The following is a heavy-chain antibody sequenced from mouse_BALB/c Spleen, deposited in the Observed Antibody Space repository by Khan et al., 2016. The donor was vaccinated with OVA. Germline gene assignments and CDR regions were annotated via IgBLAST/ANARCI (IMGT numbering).Heavy chain of an antibody. CDR1: GYTFTSFY. V-gene: IGHV1S81*02. CDR3: ARARYGNQFAY. D-gene: IGHD2-1*01. CDR2: INPPNVGS. Sequence: QVRLQQSGAELVKPGASVMIFCKASGYTFTSFYLYWVKQRPGQRLEWIGGINPPNVGSHFNAKSENKATLTEDKSSSTANMQLSSLTSEDYAVYYGARARYGNQFAYWGLRTLVTVSA. J-gene: IGHJ3*01.